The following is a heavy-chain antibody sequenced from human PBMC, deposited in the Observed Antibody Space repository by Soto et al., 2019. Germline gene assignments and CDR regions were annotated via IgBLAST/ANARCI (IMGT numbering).Heavy chain of an antibody. Sequence: QVQLVESGGGVVQPGRSLRLSCAASGFTFSAYGMHWVRQVPGKGLEWVAVISYDEINKSYADSVKGRFTISRDNSKNTLYLQMNSRRAEVTAVYYCAKDPTTVSTRGCWYFDLWGRGTLVTVSS. CDR1: GFTFSAYG. V-gene: IGHV3-30*18. CDR2: ISYDEINK. D-gene: IGHD4-17*01. CDR3: AKDPTTVSTRGCWYFDL. J-gene: IGHJ2*01.